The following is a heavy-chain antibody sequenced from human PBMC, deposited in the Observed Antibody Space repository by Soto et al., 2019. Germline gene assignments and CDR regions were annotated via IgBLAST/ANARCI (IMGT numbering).Heavy chain of an antibody. J-gene: IGHJ5*02. CDR2: IYHSGST. CDR1: GGSISSGGYS. CDR3: ARVRTEWELLLEGGFDP. Sequence: QLQLQESGSGLVKPSQTLSLTCAVSGGSISSGGYSWSWIRQPPGKGLEWIGYIYHSGSTYYNPSLKSRVTISVDRSTNQFSLKLSSVTAADTAVYYCARVRTEWELLLEGGFDPWGQGTLVTVSS. V-gene: IGHV4-30-2*01. D-gene: IGHD1-26*01.